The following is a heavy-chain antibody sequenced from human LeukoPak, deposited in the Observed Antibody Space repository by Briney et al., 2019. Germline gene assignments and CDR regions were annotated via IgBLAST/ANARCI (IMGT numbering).Heavy chain of an antibody. CDR2: INSDGSST. CDR3: ARDPGDYIWGSYRYTGSFDY. V-gene: IGHV3-74*01. CDR1: GFTFSRHW. J-gene: IGHJ4*02. Sequence: GGSLRLSCAASGFTFSRHWMHWVRQAPGKGLVWVSRINSDGSSTSYADSVKGRFTISRDNAKNTLYLQMNSLRAEDTAVYYCARDPGDYIWGSYRYTGSFDYWGQGTLVTVSS. D-gene: IGHD3-16*02.